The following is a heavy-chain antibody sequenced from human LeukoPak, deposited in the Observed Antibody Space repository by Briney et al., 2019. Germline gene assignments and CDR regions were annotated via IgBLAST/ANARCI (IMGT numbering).Heavy chain of an antibody. CDR1: GFALNRFW. Sequence: GGSLRLSCAASGFALNRFWMSWVRQAPGKGLEWVANIKYDGSETDYVDSVRGRFTISRDNAKKSLYLQMNSLRVEDTAVYYCATWEYSSRFDYWGQGTLVTVSS. V-gene: IGHV3-7*03. J-gene: IGHJ4*02. CDR3: ATWEYSSRFDY. CDR2: IKYDGSET. D-gene: IGHD6-6*01.